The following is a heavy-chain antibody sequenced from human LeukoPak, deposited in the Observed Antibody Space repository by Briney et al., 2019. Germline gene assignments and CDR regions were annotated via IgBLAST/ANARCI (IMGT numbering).Heavy chain of an antibody. CDR3: ARHVMGIAARVDY. CDR1: GGAISSYY. Sequence: SETLSLTCTVSGGAISSYYWSWIRQPPGKGSEWIGYIYYTGSTSYNPSLKSRVTISVDTSKNQFSLKLSSVTAADTAVYYCARHVMGIAARVDYWGQGTLVTVSS. D-gene: IGHD6-6*01. J-gene: IGHJ4*02. CDR2: IYYTGST. V-gene: IGHV4-59*08.